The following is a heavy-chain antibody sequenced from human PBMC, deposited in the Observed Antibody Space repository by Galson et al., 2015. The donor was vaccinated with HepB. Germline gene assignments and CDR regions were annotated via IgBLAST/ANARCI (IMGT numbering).Heavy chain of an antibody. CDR3: AKGSTVSTIDGFDI. J-gene: IGHJ3*02. D-gene: IGHD5/OR15-5a*01. CDR2: ISRSSTGI. V-gene: IGHV3-9*01. Sequence: SLRLSCAASGFIFDEYAMHWVRHAPGKGLEWVSGISRSSTGIGYAESVKGRFTISRDNARNCLYLQMNSLRTEGTALYYCAKGSTVSTIDGFDIRGQGTVVTVSS. CDR1: GFIFDEYA.